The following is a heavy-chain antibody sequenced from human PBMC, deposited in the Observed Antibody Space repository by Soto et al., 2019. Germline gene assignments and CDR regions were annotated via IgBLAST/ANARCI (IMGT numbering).Heavy chain of an antibody. J-gene: IGHJ5*02. CDR1: GGSFSGYY. CDR2: INYSGST. CDR3: ARHDYGDYLVWFDP. D-gene: IGHD4-17*01. V-gene: IGHV4-34*01. Sequence: SVTMCLSCAVYGGSFSGYYWSWIRKPPGKGLEWIGEINYSGSTNYNPSLKSRVTISVDTSKNQFSLKLSSVTVADTAVYYCARHDYGDYLVWFDPWGQGTLVTVSS.